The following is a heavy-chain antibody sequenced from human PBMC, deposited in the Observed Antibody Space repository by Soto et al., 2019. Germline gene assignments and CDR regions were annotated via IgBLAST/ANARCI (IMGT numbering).Heavy chain of an antibody. CDR2: ISGSGGST. J-gene: IGHJ6*03. Sequence: GESLKISCAASGFTFSSYAMSWVRQAPGKGLEWVSAISGSGGSTYYADSVKGRFTISRDNSKNTLYLQMNSLRAEDTAVYYCATSWDSSSPMDVWGKGTTVTVSS. V-gene: IGHV3-23*01. CDR3: ATSWDSSSPMDV. D-gene: IGHD3-22*01. CDR1: GFTFSSYA.